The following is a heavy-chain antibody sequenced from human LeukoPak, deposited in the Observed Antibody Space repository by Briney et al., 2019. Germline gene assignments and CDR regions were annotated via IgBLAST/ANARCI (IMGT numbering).Heavy chain of an antibody. Sequence: PGGSLRLSSAASGFTFSSYAMSWVRQAPGKGLEWVSAISGSGGGTYYADSVKGRFTISRDNSKNTLYLQMNSLRAEDTAVYYCAKVLLWFGELPYYFDYWGQGTLVTVSS. D-gene: IGHD3-10*01. J-gene: IGHJ4*02. CDR2: ISGSGGGT. V-gene: IGHV3-23*01. CDR3: AKVLLWFGELPYYFDY. CDR1: GFTFSSYA.